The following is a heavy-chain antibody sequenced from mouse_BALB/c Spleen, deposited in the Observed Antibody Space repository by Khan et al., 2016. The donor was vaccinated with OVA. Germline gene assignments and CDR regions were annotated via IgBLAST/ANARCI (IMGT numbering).Heavy chain of an antibody. CDR2: ISYSGRT. D-gene: IGHD2-3*01. V-gene: IGHV3-2*02. CDR1: GYSITSDYA. J-gene: IGHJ4*01. Sequence: EVQLVESGPGLVKPSQSLSLSCTVTGYSITSDYAWNWIRQFPGNKLEWMGYISYSGRTNYNPSLKSRIFIKRDTSKNQFFLQLNSVTTEDTATYYCARDGSRYNYAMDYWGQGTSVTVSS. CDR3: ARDGSRYNYAMDY.